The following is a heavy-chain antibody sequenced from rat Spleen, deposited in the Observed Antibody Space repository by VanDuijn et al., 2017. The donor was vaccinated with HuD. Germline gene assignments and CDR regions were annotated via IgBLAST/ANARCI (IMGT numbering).Heavy chain of an antibody. J-gene: IGHJ3*01. V-gene: IGHV5S13*01. CDR1: GFTFSNYG. CDR2: ITNSGGST. Sequence: EVQLVESDGGLVQPGRSLKLSCAASGFTFSNYGMAWVRQAPTKGLEWVASITNSGGSTYYRDSVKGRFTISRDNAKNTLYLQMDSLRSEDTATYYCTAHGNRVSRFAYWGQGTLVTVSS. CDR3: TAHGNRVSRFAY. D-gene: IGHD1-4*01.